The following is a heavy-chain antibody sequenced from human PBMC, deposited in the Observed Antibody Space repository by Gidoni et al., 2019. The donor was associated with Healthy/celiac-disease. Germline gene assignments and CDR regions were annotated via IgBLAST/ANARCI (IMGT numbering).Heavy chain of an antibody. J-gene: IGHJ5*02. Sequence: QVQLQESGPGLVKPSETLSLTCTVSGGSISSYYWSWIRQPPGKGLEWIGYIYYSGSTNYNPSLKRRVTISVDTSKNQFSLKLSSVTAADTAVYYCARVRYYYDSSGHWSWFDPWGQGTLVTVSS. V-gene: IGHV4-59*01. D-gene: IGHD3-22*01. CDR1: GGSISSYY. CDR2: IYYSGST. CDR3: ARVRYYYDSSGHWSWFDP.